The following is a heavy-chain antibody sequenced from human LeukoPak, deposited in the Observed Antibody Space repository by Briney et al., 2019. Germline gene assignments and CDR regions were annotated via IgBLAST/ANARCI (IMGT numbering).Heavy chain of an antibody. CDR1: GCIFTSYW. J-gene: IGHJ4*02. Sequence: GGALQISCKGSGCIFTSYWIGWGRQMPGKGVEWMGIIYPGDSDTRYSPSFQGQVTISADKSISTAYLQWSSLKASDTAMYYCARLVTGYSDWGQGTLVTVSS. D-gene: IGHD3-9*01. V-gene: IGHV5-51*01. CDR3: ARLVTGYSD. CDR2: IYPGDSDT.